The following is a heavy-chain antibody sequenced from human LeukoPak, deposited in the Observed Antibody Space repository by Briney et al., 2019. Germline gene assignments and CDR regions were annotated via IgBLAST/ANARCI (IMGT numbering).Heavy chain of an antibody. D-gene: IGHD3-22*01. V-gene: IGHV1-46*01. CDR3: ARDRQDYYHSSGYYSVYFDY. CDR1: GYTFTSYY. J-gene: IGHJ4*02. CDR2: INPSGGST. Sequence: ASVKVSCKASGYTFTSYYMHWVRQAPGQGLEWMGIINPSGGSTSYAQKFQGRVTMTRDMSTSTVYMELSSLRSEDTAVYYCARDRQDYYHSSGYYSVYFDYWGQGTLVTVSS.